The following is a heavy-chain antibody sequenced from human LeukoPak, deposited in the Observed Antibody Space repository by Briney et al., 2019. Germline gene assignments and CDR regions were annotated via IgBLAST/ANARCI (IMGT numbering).Heavy chain of an antibody. D-gene: IGHD1-26*01. CDR1: GGSISSSSYY. CDR2: ISYSGST. V-gene: IGHV4-39*07. Sequence: PSETLSLTCTVSGGSISSSSYYWGWIRQPPGKGLEWIGSISYSGSTYYNPSLKSRVTISRDTSKNQFSLKLSSVTAADTAVYYCARAYSGSHFDYWGQGTLVTVSS. J-gene: IGHJ4*02. CDR3: ARAYSGSHFDY.